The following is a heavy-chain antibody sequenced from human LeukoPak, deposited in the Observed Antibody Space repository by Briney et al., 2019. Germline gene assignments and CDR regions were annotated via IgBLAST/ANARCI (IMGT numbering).Heavy chain of an antibody. CDR1: GFTVSNNY. V-gene: IGHV3-53*05. CDR3: AKDSKRWKTYYYEAGSYYFDY. J-gene: IGHJ4*02. Sequence: PGGSLRLSCAASGFTVSNNYMSWVRQAPGKGLEWVSVISSGGTTYYADSMEGRFTISRDNSKNTLYLQMNSLRPEDTAVYYCAKDSKRWKTYYYEAGSYYFDYWGQGTRVTVSS. CDR2: ISSGGTT. D-gene: IGHD3-10*01.